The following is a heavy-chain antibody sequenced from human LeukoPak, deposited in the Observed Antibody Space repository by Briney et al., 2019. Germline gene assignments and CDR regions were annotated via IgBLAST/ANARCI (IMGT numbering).Heavy chain of an antibody. D-gene: IGHD5-24*01. V-gene: IGHV3-48*03. CDR3: ARGWLQSLDY. J-gene: IGHJ4*02. CDR1: GFTFSSYE. Sequence: PGGSLRLSCAASGFTFSSYEMNWVRQAPGEGLEWLSYISSSATTIYYADSVKGRLTISRDNAKNSLYLQMYSLRAEDTAVYYCARGWLQSLDYWGQGTLVTVSS. CDR2: ISSSATTI.